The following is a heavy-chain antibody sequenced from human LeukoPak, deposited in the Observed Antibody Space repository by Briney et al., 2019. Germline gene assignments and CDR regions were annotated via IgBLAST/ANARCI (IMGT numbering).Heavy chain of an antibody. J-gene: IGHJ4*02. Sequence: SETLSLTCTVSGDSISSGDYYWTWIRQHPGKGLEWLGCIYYSGSTYYNLSLKSRVIISADTSKNHFSLKLSSVTAADTAAYYCARVREATIAPFFDYWGQGILVSVSS. CDR2: IYYSGST. V-gene: IGHV4-31*03. D-gene: IGHD6-13*01. CDR3: ARVREATIAPFFDY. CDR1: GDSISSGDYY.